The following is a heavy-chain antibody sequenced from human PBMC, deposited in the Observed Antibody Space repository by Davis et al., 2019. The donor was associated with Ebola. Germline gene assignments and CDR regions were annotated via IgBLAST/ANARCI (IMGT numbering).Heavy chain of an antibody. J-gene: IGHJ4*02. V-gene: IGHV4-61*09. D-gene: IGHD3-22*01. CDR2: IYTSGST. Sequence: SETLSLACTVSGDSISSGSYYWSWIRQPAGKGLEWIGHIYTSGSTNYNPSLKSRVTISGDTSKNQFSLKLTSVTAADTAVYYCVRDRHDSAAYGFWGQGTLVTVSS. CDR3: VRDRHDSAAYGF. CDR1: GDSISSGSYY.